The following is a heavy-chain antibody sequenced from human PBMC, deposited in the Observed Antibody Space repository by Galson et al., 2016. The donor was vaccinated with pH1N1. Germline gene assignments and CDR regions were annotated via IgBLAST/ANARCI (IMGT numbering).Heavy chain of an antibody. CDR2: ISGYNGNA. CDR1: DYMFSSYA. V-gene: IGHV1-18*01. D-gene: IGHD6-6*01. CDR3: ARPTMTGNIEY. Sequence: SVKVSCKASDYMFSSYAITWVRQAPGQGLEWMGTISGYNGNANYAQNFQGRITLTTDTSTSTAFMELRSLRPDDTAVYYCARPTMTGNIEYWGQGSLVTVSA. J-gene: IGHJ4*02.